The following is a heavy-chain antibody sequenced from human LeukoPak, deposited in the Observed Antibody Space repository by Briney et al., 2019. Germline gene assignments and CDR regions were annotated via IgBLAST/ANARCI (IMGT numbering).Heavy chain of an antibody. CDR1: GFIFRSYG. V-gene: IGHV3-30*02. D-gene: IGHD3-16*01. J-gene: IGHJ5*02. Sequence: GGSLSLSCVASGFIFRSYGMHWVRQAPGKGLEWVTFIHFDGSNEYYADFVKGRFTISRDNSKNTVYLQMNSLRAEDTAVYYCAKDGIMHSNGPPEFDPWGQGTLVSVSS. CDR3: AKDGIMHSNGPPEFDP. CDR2: IHFDGSNE.